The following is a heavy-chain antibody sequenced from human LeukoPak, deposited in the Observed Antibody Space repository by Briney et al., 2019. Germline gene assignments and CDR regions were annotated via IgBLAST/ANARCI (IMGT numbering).Heavy chain of an antibody. Sequence: GGSLRLSCAASGFTFSTYALNWVRQAPGKGLEWVSVISDSGGAIYYADSVKGRFTMSRDNSKNSLFLHMNSLRAEDTAVYYCARIGSAAFTDYWGQGTLVTVSS. CDR1: GFTFSTYA. CDR2: ISDSGGAI. J-gene: IGHJ4*02. D-gene: IGHD3-3*02. CDR3: ARIGSAAFTDY. V-gene: IGHV3-23*01.